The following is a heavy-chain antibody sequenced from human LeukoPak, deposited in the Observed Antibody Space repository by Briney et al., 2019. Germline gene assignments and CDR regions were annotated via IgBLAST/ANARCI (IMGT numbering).Heavy chain of an antibody. CDR3: ARGDTGMEYYFDY. CDR1: GFTFSSYS. CDR2: ISSSSSYI. V-gene: IGHV3-21*01. D-gene: IGHD5-18*01. J-gene: IGHJ4*02. Sequence: RSGGSLRLSCAASGFTFSSYSMNWVRQAPGKGLEWVSSISSSSSYIYYADSVKGRFTISRDNAKNSLYLQMNSLRAEDTGVYYCARGDTGMEYYFDYWGQGTLVTVSS.